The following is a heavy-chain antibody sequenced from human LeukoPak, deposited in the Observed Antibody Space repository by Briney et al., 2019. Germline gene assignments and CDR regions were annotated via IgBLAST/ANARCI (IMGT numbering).Heavy chain of an antibody. J-gene: IGHJ3*01. CDR3: ASGGGPLDF. Sequence: GGSLRLSCAASGFTVSSNEMSWVRQAPGKGLEWVANIKQDGSEKYYVDSVKGRFTISRDNAKNSLYLQMNSLRAEDTAVYYCASGGGPLDFWGQGTMVTVSS. CDR1: GFTVSSNE. D-gene: IGHD2-15*01. V-gene: IGHV3-7*01. CDR2: IKQDGSEK.